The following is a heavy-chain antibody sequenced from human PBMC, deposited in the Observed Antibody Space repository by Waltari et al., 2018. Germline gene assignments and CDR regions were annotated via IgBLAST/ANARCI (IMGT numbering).Heavy chain of an antibody. CDR3: ARDRGRGLYLDT. D-gene: IGHD1-1*01. CDR1: GDSMSTSDY. CDR2: VRGDGKT. V-gene: IGHV4-4*02. Sequence: QLQLQESGPGLVKPSGTLSLICAVSGDSMSTSDYWSWVRQPPGKGLEWIGQVRGDGKTNYYPPVASRVTMSLDTSTYHFALKLTSATAADTALYYCARDRGRGLYLDTWGQGTLVTVSP. J-gene: IGHJ4*02.